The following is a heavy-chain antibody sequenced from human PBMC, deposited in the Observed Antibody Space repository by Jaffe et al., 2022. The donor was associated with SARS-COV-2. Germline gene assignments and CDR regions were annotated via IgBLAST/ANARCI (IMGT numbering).Heavy chain of an antibody. V-gene: IGHV1-8*01. CDR1: GYIFIGYD. CDR3: TAAVSYYNPAAYYPFDY. D-gene: IGHD3-9*01. J-gene: IGHJ4*02. CDR2: MNPNSGNT. Sequence: QVQLMQSGAEVKKPGASVKVSCKTSGYIFIGYDINWVRQASGQGLEWMGWMNPNSGNTGYAQKFQGRVTMTRDTSIGTAYMELSSLISEDTAVYYCTAAVSYYNPAAYYPFDYWGQGTPVTVSS.